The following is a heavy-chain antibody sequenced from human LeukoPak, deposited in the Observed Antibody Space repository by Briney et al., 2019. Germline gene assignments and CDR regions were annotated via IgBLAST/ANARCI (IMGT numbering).Heavy chain of an antibody. CDR3: AREGVGAAGPGGNWFDP. CDR1: GFTFSSYG. J-gene: IGHJ5*02. V-gene: IGHV3-33*01. Sequence: RGSLRLSCAASGFTFSSYGMHWVRQAPGKGLEWVAVIWYDGSNKYYADSVKGRFTISRDNSKNTLYLQMNSLRAEDTAVYYCAREGVGAAGPGGNWFDPWGQGTLVTVSS. CDR2: IWYDGSNK. D-gene: IGHD6-13*01.